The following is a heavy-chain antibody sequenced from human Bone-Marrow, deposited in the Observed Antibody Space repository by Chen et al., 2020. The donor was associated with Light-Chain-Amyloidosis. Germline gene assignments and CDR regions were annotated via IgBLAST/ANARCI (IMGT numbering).Heavy chain of an antibody. CDR1: GFTFSRYW. CDR2: IKEDGSEK. Sequence: EVQLVESGGGLVQPGGSLRLSCAASGFTFSRYWMSWVRQVPGKGLEWVTNIKEDGSEKYYVDSVKGRFTISRDNAKNSVYLQMNSLKGENTALYYCASYNGGAALNIWGQGTMVTVSS. V-gene: IGHV3-7*01. J-gene: IGHJ3*02. CDR3: ASYNGGAALNI. D-gene: IGHD3-16*01.